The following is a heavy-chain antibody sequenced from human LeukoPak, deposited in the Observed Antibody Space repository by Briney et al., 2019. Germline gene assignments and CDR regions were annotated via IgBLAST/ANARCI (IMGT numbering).Heavy chain of an antibody. D-gene: IGHD6-19*01. J-gene: IGHJ4*02. V-gene: IGHV1-18*04. CDR3: ARAWGSIAVAAIDY. CDR2: ISAYSGNT. Sequence: ASVKVSCKASGYTFTSYGISWVRQAPGQGLEWVGWISAYSGNTNYAQKLQGRVTMTTDTSTSTAYMELRSLRSDGTAVYYCARAWGSIAVAAIDYWGQGTLVTVSS. CDR1: GYTFTSYG.